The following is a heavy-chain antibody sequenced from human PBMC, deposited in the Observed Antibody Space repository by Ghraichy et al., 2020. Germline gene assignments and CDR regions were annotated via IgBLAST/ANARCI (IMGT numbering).Heavy chain of an antibody. Sequence: TLSLTLTCTFSGFSISTRGVGVGWIRQPPGKALDWLALITSNDDKRYSPSLKSRLTLAEDTSKNQVVLTMTNMDPVDSATYYCAHRSNKVFWGLGEWDYWGHGTLVTVSS. CDR1: GFSISTRGVG. D-gene: IGHD3-16*01. CDR2: ITSNDDK. V-gene: IGHV2-5*01. CDR3: AHRSNKVFWGLGEWDY. J-gene: IGHJ4*01.